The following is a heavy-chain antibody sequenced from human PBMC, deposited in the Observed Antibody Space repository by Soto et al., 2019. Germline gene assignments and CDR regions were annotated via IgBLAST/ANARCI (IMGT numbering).Heavy chain of an antibody. D-gene: IGHD6-19*01. Sequence: SETLSLTCSLFGGSVYYYYWNWIRQSPGKGLEWIGSVYYNGGTNYNPSLQSRVTLSVDTSSNQFSLKLTSLTAADTAVYYCARTSSAGWPFDHWGRGTLVTVSS. CDR2: VYYNGGT. CDR1: GGSVYYYY. V-gene: IGHV4-59*02. J-gene: IGHJ4*02. CDR3: ARTSSAGWPFDH.